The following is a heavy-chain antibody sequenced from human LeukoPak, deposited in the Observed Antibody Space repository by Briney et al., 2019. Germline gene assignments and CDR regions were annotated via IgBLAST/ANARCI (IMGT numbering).Heavy chain of an antibody. Sequence: GGSLRLSCAASGFTFSDHPMTWVRQAPGKGLQWVSYIDGSGTTIYYAESVEGRFTISRDNAKNSLYLQMNSLRAEDTALYYCARDMTITGAEDYWGQGTRVTVSS. CDR3: ARDMTITGAEDY. CDR1: GFTFSDHP. CDR2: IDGSGTTI. V-gene: IGHV3-48*03. J-gene: IGHJ4*02. D-gene: IGHD6-13*01.